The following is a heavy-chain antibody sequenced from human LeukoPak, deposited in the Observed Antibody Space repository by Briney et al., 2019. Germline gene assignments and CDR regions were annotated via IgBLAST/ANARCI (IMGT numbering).Heavy chain of an antibody. J-gene: IGHJ3*02. CDR3: ARSYGDYFDAFDI. Sequence: ASVKVSCKASGYTFTGYYMHWVRQAPGQGLEWMGWINPNSGGTNYAQKFQGRVTMTRDTSISTAYMELSRLRSDDTAVYYCARSYGDYFDAFDIWGQGTMVTVPS. V-gene: IGHV1-2*02. D-gene: IGHD4-17*01. CDR1: GYTFTGYY. CDR2: INPNSGGT.